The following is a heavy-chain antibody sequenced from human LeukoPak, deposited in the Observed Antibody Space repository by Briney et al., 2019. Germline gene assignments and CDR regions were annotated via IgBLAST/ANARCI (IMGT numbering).Heavy chain of an antibody. Sequence: GAAVRVSCKASVGTFSIYAISWVRQAPGQGREWMGGIIPIFGTANYAQKFQGRVTITADESTSTAYMELSSLRSEDTAVYYCARNPLPSAGIAAAGDEYYFDYWGQGTLVTVSS. D-gene: IGHD6-13*01. CDR3: ARNPLPSAGIAAAGDEYYFDY. CDR1: VGTFSIYA. V-gene: IGHV1-69*01. CDR2: IIPIFGTA. J-gene: IGHJ4*02.